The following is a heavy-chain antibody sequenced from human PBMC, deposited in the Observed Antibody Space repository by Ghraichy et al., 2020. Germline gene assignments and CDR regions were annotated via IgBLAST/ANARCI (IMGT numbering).Heavy chain of an antibody. Sequence: GSLSLSCAASGFTFRNAWMTWVRQAPGKGLEWAGRMKSQTDGGTTDYPAPVRGRFTVSRDDSKNTVYLQMNSLRTEDTAVYYCTTGRGSGSETVDYWGQGTLVTVSP. J-gene: IGHJ4*02. D-gene: IGHD3-10*01. CDR3: TTGRGSGSETVDY. V-gene: IGHV3-15*01. CDR2: MKSQTDGGTT. CDR1: GFTFRNAW.